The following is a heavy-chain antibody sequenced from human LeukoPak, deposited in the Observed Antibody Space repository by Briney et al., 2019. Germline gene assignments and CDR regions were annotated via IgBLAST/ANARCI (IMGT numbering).Heavy chain of an antibody. D-gene: IGHD3-22*01. V-gene: IGHV1-2*02. J-gene: IGHJ4*02. CDR1: GYTFTGYY. Sequence: GASVKVSCKASGYTFTGYYMHCGLQAPGHRLESMGWINPNSGGTNYAQKFQGRVTMTRDTSISTAYMELSRLRSDDTAVYYCSRDPVRYYDSSGYYYGSAFDYWGQGTLVTVSS. CDR3: SRDPVRYYDSSGYYYGSAFDY. CDR2: INPNSGGT.